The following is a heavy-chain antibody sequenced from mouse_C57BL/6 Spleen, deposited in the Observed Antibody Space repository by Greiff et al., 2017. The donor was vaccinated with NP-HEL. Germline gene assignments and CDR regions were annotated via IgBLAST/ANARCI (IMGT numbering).Heavy chain of an antibody. V-gene: IGHV3-6*01. J-gene: IGHJ4*01. CDR3: ARDQGLRDY. Sequence: EVQLQESGPGLVKPSQSLSLTCSVTGYSITSGYYWHWIRQFPGNKLEWMGYISYDGSNNYNPSLKNRISITRDTSKNQFFLKLNSVTTEDTATYYCARDQGLRDYWGQGTSVTVSS. D-gene: IGHD2-4*01. CDR1: GYSITSGYY. CDR2: ISYDGSN.